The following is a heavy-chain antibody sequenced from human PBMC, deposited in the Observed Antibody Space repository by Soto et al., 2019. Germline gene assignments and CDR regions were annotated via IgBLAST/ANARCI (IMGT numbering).Heavy chain of an antibody. CDR2: IDYSGSS. V-gene: IGHV4-31*03. CDR3: ASSPRGMARNWYCDL. D-gene: IGHD3-16*01. J-gene: IGHJ2*01. CDR1: GGSISSGGYY. Sequence: QVQLQESGPGLVKPSQTLSLTCTVSGGSISSGGYYWSWIRQHPGKALEWIGYIDYSGSSYYNPSLKSRVTISVDTSKNQFSLKLSSVTAADTAVYYCASSPRGMARNWYCDLWGRGTLVTVSS.